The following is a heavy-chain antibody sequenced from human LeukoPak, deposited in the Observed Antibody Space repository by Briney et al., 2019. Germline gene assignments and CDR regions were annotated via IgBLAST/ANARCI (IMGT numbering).Heavy chain of an antibody. CDR1: GFTFSSYG. Sequence: GGSLRLSCAASGFTFSSYGMPWVRQPPGKGLVWVSHINSVGSDINYADSVKGRFTTTRNNAKKTLYLQMNSLRTEDTALYYCATAPYDSIGIFDYWGQGTLVTVSS. J-gene: IGHJ4*02. CDR3: ATAPYDSIGIFDY. CDR2: INSVGSDI. V-gene: IGHV3-74*01. D-gene: IGHD3-22*01.